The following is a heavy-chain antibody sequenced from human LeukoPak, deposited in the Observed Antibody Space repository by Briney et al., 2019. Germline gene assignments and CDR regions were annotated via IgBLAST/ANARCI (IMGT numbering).Heavy chain of an antibody. CDR2: IRYDGSNK. CDR1: GFTFSSYW. D-gene: IGHD3-10*01. V-gene: IGHV3-30*02. CDR3: AKVGGGWFGESIDAFDI. Sequence: GGSLRLSCAASGFTFSSYWMHWVRQAPGKGLEWVAFIRYDGSNKYYADSVKGRFTISRDNSKNTLYLQMNSLRAEDTAVYYCAKVGGGWFGESIDAFDIWGQGTMVTVSS. J-gene: IGHJ3*02.